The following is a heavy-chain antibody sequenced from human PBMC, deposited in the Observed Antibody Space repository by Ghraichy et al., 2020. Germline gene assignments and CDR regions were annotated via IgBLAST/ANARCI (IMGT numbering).Heavy chain of an antibody. CDR2: IHCSGVT. V-gene: IGHV4-61*01. D-gene: IGHD3-10*01. J-gene: IGHJ6*02. CDR3: ARDLRIEASGSLHNFGLDV. Sequence: SQTLSLTCTVSSGSVTSTSFYWTWIRQPPGKGLEWIGDIHCSGVTTYNPSLKSRVTISLDTSKNQFSLKMTSVTAADTAVYYCARDLRIEASGSLHNFGLDVWGQGTTVTVSS. CDR1: SGSVTSTSFY.